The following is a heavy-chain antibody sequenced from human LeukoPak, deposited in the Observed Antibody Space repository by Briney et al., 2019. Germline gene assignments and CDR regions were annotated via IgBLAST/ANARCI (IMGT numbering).Heavy chain of an antibody. D-gene: IGHD3-16*02. CDR1: GGSFSGYY. J-gene: IGHJ6*02. CDR2: INHSGST. Sequence: TSETLSLTCAVYGGSFSGYYWSWIRQPPGKGLEFIGEINHSGSTNYNPSLKSRVTISVDTSKNQFSLKLSSVTAADTAVYYCARGRRVGELSLSTYYYYYGMDVWGQGTTVTVSS. CDR3: ARGRRVGELSLSTYYYYYGMDV. V-gene: IGHV4-34*01.